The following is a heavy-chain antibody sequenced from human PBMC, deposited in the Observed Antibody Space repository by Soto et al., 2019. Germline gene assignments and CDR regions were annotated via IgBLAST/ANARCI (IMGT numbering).Heavy chain of an antibody. CDR1: GYTFSRYG. CDR3: ARDDDYEANGLDY. CDR2: IVNDGSDR. J-gene: IGHJ4*02. D-gene: IGHD4-17*01. Sequence: GGSLRLSCVGSGYTFSRYGMHWLRQAPGEGLEWMAVIVNDGSDRDYAASVAGRFTISRDNSKNTLYLQMDNLGVDDTAMYYCARDDDYEANGLDYWGQGTLVTVSS. V-gene: IGHV3-33*01.